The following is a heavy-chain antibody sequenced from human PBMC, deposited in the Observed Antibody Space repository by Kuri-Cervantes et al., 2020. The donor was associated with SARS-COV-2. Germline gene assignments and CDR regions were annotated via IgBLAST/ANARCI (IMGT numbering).Heavy chain of an antibody. CDR3: ARNRGRDAFDI. V-gene: IGHV5-51*01. D-gene: IGHD2-15*01. CDR1: GYSFSHYW. Sequence: GESLKISCKGSGYSFSHYWIAWVRQMPGKGLEWMGIIYPGDSDTRYSPSFQGQVTISADKSISTAYLQWSSLKASDTAMYYCARNRGRDAFDIWGQGTMVTVSS. CDR2: IYPGDSDT. J-gene: IGHJ3*02.